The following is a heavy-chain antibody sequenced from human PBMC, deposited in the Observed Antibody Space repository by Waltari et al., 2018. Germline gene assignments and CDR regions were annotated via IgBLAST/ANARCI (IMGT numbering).Heavy chain of an antibody. CDR3: VKDRGLYSSSSGLDY. V-gene: IGHV3-9*01. CDR1: GFGVDDAA. CDR2: ISWKSGST. D-gene: IGHD6-6*01. Sequence: EVQLVESGGGWVQPGRSLRISCAASGFGVDDAAMHWVRQAPGKGLEWVSGISWKSGSTAYADSVEGRFTISRDNAKNSLYLQMHSLRPEDTALYYCVKDRGLYSSSSGLDYWGQGTLVTVSS. J-gene: IGHJ4*02.